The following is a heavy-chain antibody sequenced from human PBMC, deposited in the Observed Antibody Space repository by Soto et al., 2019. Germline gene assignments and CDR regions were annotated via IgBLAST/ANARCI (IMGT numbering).Heavy chain of an antibody. V-gene: IGHV4-31*03. CDR3: ARAGRITMIVAAMDV. J-gene: IGHJ6*02. Sequence: QVQLQESGPGLVKPSQTLSLTCTVSGGPISSGGYYWSWIRQHPGKGLEWIGYIYYSGSTYYNPSLKSRVTISVDTSKNQFSLKLSSVTAADTAVYYCARAGRITMIVAAMDVWGQGTTVTVSS. CDR1: GGPISSGGYY. CDR2: IYYSGST. D-gene: IGHD3-22*01.